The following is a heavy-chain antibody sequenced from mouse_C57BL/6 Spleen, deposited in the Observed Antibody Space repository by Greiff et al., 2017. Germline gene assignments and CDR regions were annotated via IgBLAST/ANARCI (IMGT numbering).Heavy chain of an antibody. CDR3: ARQNWYYFDY. CDR2: ISNGGGST. J-gene: IGHJ2*01. V-gene: IGHV5-12*01. Sequence: EVQVVESGGGLVQPGGSLKLSCAASGFTFSDYYMYWVRQTPEKRLEWVAYISNGGGSTYYPDTVKGRFTISRDNAKNTLYLQMSRLKSEDTAMYYCARQNWYYFDYWGQGTTLTVSS. D-gene: IGHD4-1*01. CDR1: GFTFSDYY.